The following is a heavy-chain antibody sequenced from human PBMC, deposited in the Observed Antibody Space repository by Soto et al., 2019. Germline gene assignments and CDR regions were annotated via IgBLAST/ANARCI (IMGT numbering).Heavy chain of an antibody. Sequence: RLSCAASGFTFSDHYMDWVRQAPGEGLEWLGRIRNKVNSYTTEYAASVKDRFTISRDDSEKSLFLQMNSLKNDDTAVYYCTRAKGSTRTDHVSDLWGQGTMVTVSS. CDR2: IRNKVNSYTT. J-gene: IGHJ3*01. V-gene: IGHV3-72*01. CDR1: GFTFSDHY. CDR3: TRAKGSTRTDHVSDL. D-gene: IGHD6-13*01.